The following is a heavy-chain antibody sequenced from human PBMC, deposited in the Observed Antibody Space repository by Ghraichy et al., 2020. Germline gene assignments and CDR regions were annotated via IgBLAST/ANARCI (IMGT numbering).Heavy chain of an antibody. Sequence: LSLTCAASGFTFSSYGMHWVRQAPGKGLEWVAFIRYDGSNKYYADSVKGRFTISRDNSKNTLYLQMNSLRAEDTAVYYCAKDISSGWYPIYFDYWGQGTLVTVSS. D-gene: IGHD6-19*01. CDR1: GFTFSSYG. J-gene: IGHJ4*02. CDR3: AKDISSGWYPIYFDY. CDR2: IRYDGSNK. V-gene: IGHV3-30*02.